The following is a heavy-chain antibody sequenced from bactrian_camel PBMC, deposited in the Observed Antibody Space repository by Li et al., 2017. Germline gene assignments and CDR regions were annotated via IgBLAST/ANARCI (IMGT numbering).Heavy chain of an antibody. V-gene: IGHV3S40*01. CDR3: ATTLAWGCSINAPFFDA. Sequence: VQLVESGGGLVQPGGSLRLSCAASRIQDMNWVRQPPGKGLEWVSAIDSGGGLTYYADSVKGRFTISRDNAESTVYLQLSSLKTGDMAMYYCATTLAWGCSINAPFFDAWGQGTQVTVS. D-gene: IGHD1*01. J-gene: IGHJ4*01. CDR1: RIQD. CDR2: IDSGGGLT.